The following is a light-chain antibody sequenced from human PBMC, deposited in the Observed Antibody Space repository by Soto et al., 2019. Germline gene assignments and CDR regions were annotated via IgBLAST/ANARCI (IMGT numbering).Light chain of an antibody. CDR1: QSVSSSY. Sequence: EIVLTQSPGTLSLSPGERATLSCRASQSVSSSYLARYQQKPGQAPRLPIYGASSRATGIPDRFSGSGSGTDFTLTISRLEPEDFAVYYCQQYGSSPSWTFGQGTKVDIK. CDR2: GAS. V-gene: IGKV3-20*01. J-gene: IGKJ1*01. CDR3: QQYGSSPSWT.